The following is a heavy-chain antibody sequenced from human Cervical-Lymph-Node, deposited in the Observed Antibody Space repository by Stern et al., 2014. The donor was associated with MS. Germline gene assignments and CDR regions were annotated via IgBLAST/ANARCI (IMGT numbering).Heavy chain of an antibody. CDR1: GFTFSTYG. J-gene: IGHJ4*02. CDR2: ISHDGRKK. D-gene: IGHD6-19*01. Sequence: VQLVESGGGVVQPGRSLRLSGAGSGFTFSTYGMHWVRQAPGKGLEWVALISHDGRKKYYVDSVKGRFTISRDNSKNTMYVHMNSLRDEDTAVYYCAKDRGSGWSLDYWGQGTLVIVSS. V-gene: IGHV3-30*18. CDR3: AKDRGSGWSLDY.